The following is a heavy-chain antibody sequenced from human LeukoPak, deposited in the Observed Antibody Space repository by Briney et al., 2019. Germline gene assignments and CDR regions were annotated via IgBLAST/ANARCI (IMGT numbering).Heavy chain of an antibody. D-gene: IGHD2-15*01. CDR3: VKDPGWQLQYEGAGAFDI. CDR2: ISSNGGST. Sequence: GGSLRLSCSASGFTFSSYAMHWARQAPGKGLEYVSAISSNGGSTYYADSVKGRFTISRDNSKNTLYLQMSSLRAEDTAVYYCVKDPGWQLQYEGAGAFDIWGQGTMVTVSS. CDR1: GFTFSSYA. V-gene: IGHV3-64D*06. J-gene: IGHJ3*02.